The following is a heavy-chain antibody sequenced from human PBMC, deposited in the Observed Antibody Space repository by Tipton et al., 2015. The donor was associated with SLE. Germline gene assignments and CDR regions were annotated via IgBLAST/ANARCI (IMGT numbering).Heavy chain of an antibody. CDR1: GYSISSGYY. V-gene: IGHV4-38-2*02. D-gene: IGHD2-2*01. J-gene: IGHJ5*02. CDR3: ARDDIVVVPARRGWFDP. CDR2: IYHSGST. Sequence: TLSLTCTVSGYSISSGYYWGWIRQPPGKGLEWIGSIYHSGSTYYNPSLKSRVTISVDTSKNQFSLKLSSVTAADTAVYYCARDDIVVVPARRGWFDPWGQGTLVTVPS.